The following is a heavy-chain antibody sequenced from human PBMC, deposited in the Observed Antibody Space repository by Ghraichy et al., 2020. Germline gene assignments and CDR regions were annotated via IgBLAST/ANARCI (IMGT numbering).Heavy chain of an antibody. CDR3: AKSTPVPYDGSGYPHSPHSNYYYGMDV. V-gene: IGHV4-59*01. CDR1: GGSISTYY. J-gene: IGHJ6*02. D-gene: IGHD3-22*01. Sequence: ETLSLTCTVSGGSISTYYWSWIRQPPGKGLEWIGYISYSGSTNYNPSLQSRVTISIDPSKNQFSLNLSSVTAPDTAVYYCAKSTPVPYDGSGYPHSPHSNYYYGMDVWGQGTTVPVSS. CDR2: ISYSGST.